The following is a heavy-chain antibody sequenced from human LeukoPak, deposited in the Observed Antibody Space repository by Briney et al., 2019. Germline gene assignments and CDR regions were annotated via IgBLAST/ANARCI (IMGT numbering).Heavy chain of an antibody. CDR1: GFTFSRYA. CDR3: AKVGSSSQASPLY. D-gene: IGHD6-13*01. V-gene: IGHV3-23*01. Sequence: GGSLRLSCAASGFTFSRYAMSWVRRAPGKGVEGVSAISGSGGSTYYADSVKGRFTISRDNSKNTLYLQMNSLRAEDTAVYYCAKVGSSSQASPLYWGQGTLVTVSS. CDR2: ISGSGGST. J-gene: IGHJ4*02.